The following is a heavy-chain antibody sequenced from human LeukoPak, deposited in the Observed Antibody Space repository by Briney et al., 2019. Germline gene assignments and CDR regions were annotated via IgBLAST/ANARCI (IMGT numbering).Heavy chain of an antibody. CDR1: GFTFSSYS. CDR2: ISSSSSYI. J-gene: IGHJ4*02. CDR3: ARVPELLCFGEHDY. V-gene: IGHV3-21*01. Sequence: GGSLRLSCAASGFTFSSYSMNWVRQAPGKGLEWVSSISSSSSYIYYADSVKGRFTISRDNAKNSLYLQMNSLRAEDTAVYYCARVPELLCFGEHDYWGQGTLVTVSS. D-gene: IGHD3-10*01.